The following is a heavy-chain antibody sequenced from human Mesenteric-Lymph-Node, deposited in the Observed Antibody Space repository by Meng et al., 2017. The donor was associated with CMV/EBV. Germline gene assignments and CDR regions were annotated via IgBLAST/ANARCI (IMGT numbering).Heavy chain of an antibody. Sequence: QVQVNQMGSGRFKPSESLSGTCAVYGGSFVGYYWNWIRQSPEKGLEWIGEIKHSGSTTYNPSFTSRIIISVDTSTNQISLNMSSVTAADTAVYYCARGSSYDILTGYFDYWGQGALVTVSS. CDR1: GGSFVGYY. D-gene: IGHD3-9*01. CDR3: ARGSSYDILTGYFDY. V-gene: IGHV4-34*01. J-gene: IGHJ4*02. CDR2: IKHSGST.